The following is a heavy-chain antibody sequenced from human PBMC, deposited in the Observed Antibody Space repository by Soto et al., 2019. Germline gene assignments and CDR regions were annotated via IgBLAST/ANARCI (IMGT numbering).Heavy chain of an antibody. CDR3: TRAEEMATIRFEH. CDR1: GYTFAFYF. Sequence: ASVQVSCKASGYTFAFYFIHWVRQAPGHGLEWMGTINPTGGPTSYAQKFQGRVTMTRDTSTNTVYMELTSLTYDDTAVYYCTRAEEMATIRFEHWGQGTLVTVSS. V-gene: IGHV1-46*01. J-gene: IGHJ4*02. CDR2: INPTGGPT.